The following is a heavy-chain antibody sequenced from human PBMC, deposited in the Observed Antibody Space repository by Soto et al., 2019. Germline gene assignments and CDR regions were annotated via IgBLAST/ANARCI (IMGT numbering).Heavy chain of an antibody. CDR3: ARDGGVVVAVDAFDV. Sequence: EVQLVESGGGVVRPGGSLRLSCAASGFTFDDHGMTWVRQAPGKGLEWVSGITWNGATTGYADSVKGRFTISRDNAKNSLYLQMNSLRVEDTSLYYCARDGGVVVAVDAFDVWGQGAMGTV. D-gene: IGHD6-19*01. CDR1: GFTFDDHG. V-gene: IGHV3-20*04. CDR2: ITWNGATT. J-gene: IGHJ3*01.